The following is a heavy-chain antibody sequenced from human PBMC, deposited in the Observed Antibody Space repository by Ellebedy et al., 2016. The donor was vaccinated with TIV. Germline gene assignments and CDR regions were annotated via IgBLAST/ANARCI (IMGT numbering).Heavy chain of an antibody. CDR3: ARGRYPSPMVDF. Sequence: SETLSLTXAVYGGSFSGYFWTWIRQPPGKGLEWIGEINDSGSTNYNPSLKSRVTISVDTSKSQFSLKLSPLTAADRAVYYCARGRYPSPMVDFWGQGILVTVSS. D-gene: IGHD4/OR15-4a*01. CDR2: INDSGST. J-gene: IGHJ4*02. V-gene: IGHV4-34*01. CDR1: GGSFSGYF.